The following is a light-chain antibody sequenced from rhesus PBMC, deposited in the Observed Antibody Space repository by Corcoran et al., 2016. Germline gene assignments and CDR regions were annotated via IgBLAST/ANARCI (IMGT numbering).Light chain of an antibody. CDR2: KAS. CDR1: ENVKNY. J-gene: IGKJ3*01. CDR3: QHGYGTPFT. Sequence: DIQMTQSPSSLSASVGDRVTITCRATENVKNYLNWYQQKPGKAPKLLIYKASTLQSGVPSRFSGSGSGTDYTFTISSLQPEDGATYYCQHGYGTPFTFGPGTKLDIK. V-gene: IGKV1-74*01.